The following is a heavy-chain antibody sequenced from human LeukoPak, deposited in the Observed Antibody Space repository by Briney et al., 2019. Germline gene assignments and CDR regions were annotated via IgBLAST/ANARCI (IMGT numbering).Heavy chain of an antibody. CDR3: ARRAYYYDSSGYPHDAFDI. Sequence: GESLKISCKGSGYSFTSYWIGWVRQMPGKGLEWMGIIYPGDSDTRYSPSFQGQVTISADKSISTAYLQWSSLKASDTAMYYCARRAYYYDSSGYPHDAFDIWGQGTMVTFSS. V-gene: IGHV5-51*01. D-gene: IGHD3-22*01. CDR1: GYSFTSYW. CDR2: IYPGDSDT. J-gene: IGHJ3*02.